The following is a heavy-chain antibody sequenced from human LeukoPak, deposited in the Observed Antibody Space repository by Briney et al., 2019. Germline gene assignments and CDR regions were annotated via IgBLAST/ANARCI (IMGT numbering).Heavy chain of an antibody. CDR3: ARDLRSGGYSWFDP. V-gene: IGHV4-31*03. D-gene: IGHD3-10*01. J-gene: IGHJ5*02. CDR1: GGSISSGGYY. CDR2: IYYSGST. Sequence: SETLSLTCTVSGGSISSGGYYWSWIRQHPGKGLEWIGYIYYSGSTYYNPSLKSRVTISVDTSKNQFSLKLSSVTAADTAVYYCARDLRSGGYSWFDPWGQGTLVTVSS.